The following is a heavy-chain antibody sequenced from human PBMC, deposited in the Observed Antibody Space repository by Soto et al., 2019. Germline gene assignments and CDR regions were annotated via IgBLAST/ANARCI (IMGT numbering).Heavy chain of an antibody. Sequence: LRLSCAASGFTFGDYWMSWVRQPPGKGLEWVAHMKKDGSEKYYVDSVKGRFTVSRDNTKNSLYLQMNSLRAEDTAVYYCAKLGSGYYTGLYFDYWGPGTLVTVSS. CDR1: GFTFGDYW. J-gene: IGHJ4*02. CDR2: MKKDGSEK. CDR3: AKLGSGYYTGLYFDY. D-gene: IGHD3-3*01. V-gene: IGHV3-7*03.